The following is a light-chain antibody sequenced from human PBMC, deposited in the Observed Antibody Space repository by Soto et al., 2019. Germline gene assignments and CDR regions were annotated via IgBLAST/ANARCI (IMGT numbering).Light chain of an antibody. V-gene: IGKV3-20*01. CDR3: LQYDGWPLT. CDR2: GAS. CDR1: QTVSSSS. Sequence: EIVLTQSPGTLSLSPGERATLSCRASQTVSSSSLAWYQQKPGQAPRLLIFGASTRAAGFPDRFSGSGSATDFTLTISRLEPEDFVVYYCLQYDGWPLTFGQGTRLEIK. J-gene: IGKJ5*01.